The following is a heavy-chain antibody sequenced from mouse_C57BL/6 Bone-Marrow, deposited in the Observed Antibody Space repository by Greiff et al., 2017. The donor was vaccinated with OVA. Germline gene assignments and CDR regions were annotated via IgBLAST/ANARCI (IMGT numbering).Heavy chain of an antibody. J-gene: IGHJ2*01. CDR2: ISGGGGNT. CDR1: GFTFSSYT. D-gene: IGHD2-5*01. CDR3: ARQYYSNFYDY. Sequence: EVKVVESGGGLVKPGGSLKLSCAASGFTFSSYTMSWVRQTPEKRLEWVATISGGGGNTYYPDSVKGRFSISRDNAKNTLYLQMSSLRSEDTALYYCARQYYSNFYDYWGQGTTLTVSS. V-gene: IGHV5-9*01.